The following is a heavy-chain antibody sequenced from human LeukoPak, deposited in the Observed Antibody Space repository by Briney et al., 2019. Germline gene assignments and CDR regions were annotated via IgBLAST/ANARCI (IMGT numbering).Heavy chain of an antibody. CDR1: GFSFSSRN. CDR2: ISASTSSI. CDR3: AASSGSGNYAYYFDY. J-gene: IGHJ4*02. D-gene: IGHD3-22*01. Sequence: GGSLRLSCAASGFSFSSRNMNWVRQAPGKGLEWVSYISASTSSIYYADSVKGRFTISRDIGKNSLYLQMDSLRAEDTAVYYCAASSGSGNYAYYFDYWGQGTLVTVSS. V-gene: IGHV3-48*04.